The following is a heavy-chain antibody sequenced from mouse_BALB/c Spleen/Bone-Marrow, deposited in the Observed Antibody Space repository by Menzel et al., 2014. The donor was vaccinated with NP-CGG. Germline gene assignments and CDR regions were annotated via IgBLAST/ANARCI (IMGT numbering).Heavy chain of an antibody. Sequence: EVQLQQSGTVLARPGAAVKMSCKASGYTFSNYWMHWVKQRPGQGLEWIGTIYPGNSGTTYNQKFKGKAKLTAVTSTSTAYMELSSLTNEYSAVDYCTTLARSDFDYWGQGTTLTVSS. CDR3: TTLARSDFDY. CDR2: IYPGNSGT. CDR1: GYTFSNYW. D-gene: IGHD3-1*01. J-gene: IGHJ2*01. V-gene: IGHV1-5*01.